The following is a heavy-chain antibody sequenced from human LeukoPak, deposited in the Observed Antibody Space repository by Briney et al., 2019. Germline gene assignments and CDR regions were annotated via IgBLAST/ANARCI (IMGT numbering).Heavy chain of an antibody. V-gene: IGHV4-28*03. CDR3: ARDKNGWFDP. D-gene: IGHD2-8*01. CDR2: IYYSGST. CDR1: GYSISSSNW. Sequence: SETLSLTCAVSGYSISSSNWWGWIRQPPGKGLEWIGYIYYSGSTYYNPSLKSRVTMSVDTSKNQFSLKLSSVTAADTAVYYCARDKNGWFDPWGQGTLVTVSS. J-gene: IGHJ5*02.